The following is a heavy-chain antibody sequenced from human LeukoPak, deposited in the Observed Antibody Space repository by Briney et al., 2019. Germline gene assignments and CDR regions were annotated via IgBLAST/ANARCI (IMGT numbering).Heavy chain of an antibody. D-gene: IGHD2/OR15-2a*01. V-gene: IGHV4-59*01. J-gene: IGHJ5*02. CDR2: IYYSGST. Sequence: SETLSLTCTVSGGSISSYYWSWIRQPPGKGLEWIGYIYYSGSTNYNPSLKSRVTISVDTSKNQFSLKLSSVTAADTAVYYCARGDLYDFIGLTWFDPWGQGTLVTVSS. CDR1: GGSISSYY. CDR3: ARGDLYDFIGLTWFDP.